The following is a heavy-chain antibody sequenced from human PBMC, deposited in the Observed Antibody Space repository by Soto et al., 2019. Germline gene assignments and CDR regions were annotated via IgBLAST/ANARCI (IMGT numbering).Heavy chain of an antibody. J-gene: IGHJ4*02. V-gene: IGHV3-30*03. CDR3: ATLEVAVAGTIDY. CDR1: GFTFSSYG. D-gene: IGHD6-19*01. CDR2: ISYDGSDK. Sequence: QVQLVESGGGVVQPGRSLRLSCAASGFTFSSYGMHWVRQAPGKGLEWVALISYDGSDKYYADSVKGRFTISRDNSKNTMYLQMNRLRAEDTAVYYCATLEVAVAGTIDYWGQGTLVTVSS.